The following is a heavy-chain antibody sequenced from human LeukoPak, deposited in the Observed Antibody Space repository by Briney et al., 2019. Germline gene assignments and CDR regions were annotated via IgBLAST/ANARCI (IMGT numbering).Heavy chain of an antibody. D-gene: IGHD4-17*01. CDR2: ISGSGGST. J-gene: IGHJ5*02. V-gene: IGHV3-23*01. Sequence: PGGSLRLSCAASGFTFSSYAMSWVRQAPGKGLEWVSAISGSGGSTYYADSVKGRFTISRDNAKNSLYLQMNSLRAEDTAVYYCARDRSLREGFDPWGQGTLVTVSS. CDR1: GFTFSSYA. CDR3: ARDRSLREGFDP.